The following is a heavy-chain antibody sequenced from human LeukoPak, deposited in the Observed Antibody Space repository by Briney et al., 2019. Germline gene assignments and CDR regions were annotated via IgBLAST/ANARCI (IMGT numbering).Heavy chain of an antibody. J-gene: IGHJ5*02. D-gene: IGHD6-13*01. CDR3: ARDREEQQLMNWFDP. CDR1: GYTFTSYY. V-gene: IGHV1-46*01. CDR2: INPSGGST. Sequence: GASVKVSCKASGYTFTSYYTHWVRQAPGQGLEWMGIINPSGGSTSYAQKFQGRVTMTRDTSTSTVYMELSSLRSEDTAVYYCARDREEQQLMNWFDPWGQGTLVTVSS.